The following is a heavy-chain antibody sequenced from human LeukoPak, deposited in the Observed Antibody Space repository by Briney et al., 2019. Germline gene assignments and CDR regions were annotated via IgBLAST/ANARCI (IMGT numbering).Heavy chain of an antibody. V-gene: IGHV3-48*04. CDR3: ATLSVASSDVDH. J-gene: IGHJ5*02. CDR1: GFTFSSYW. CDR2: ISSTGDTT. Sequence: PGGSLRLSCAASGFTFSSYWMSWVRQAPGKGLEWVSTISSTGDTTHHADSVKGRFTISRDNAQNSLYLQMNNLRADDTAVYYCATLSVASSDVDHWGQGTLVTVSS. D-gene: IGHD6-19*01.